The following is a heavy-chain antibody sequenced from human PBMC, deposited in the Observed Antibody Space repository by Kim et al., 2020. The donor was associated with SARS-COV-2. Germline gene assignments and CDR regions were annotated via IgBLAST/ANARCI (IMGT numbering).Heavy chain of an antibody. CDR2: IWYDGSNK. V-gene: IGHV3-33*01. CDR1: GFTFSSYG. J-gene: IGHJ5*02. D-gene: IGHD3-3*01. Sequence: GGSLRLSCAASGFTFSSYGMHWVRQAPGKGLEWVAVIWYDGSNKYYADSVKGRFTISRDNSKNTLYLQMNSLRAEDTAVYYCAREFIFPYYDFWSGFRPRGFDPWGQGTLVTVSS. CDR3: AREFIFPYYDFWSGFRPRGFDP.